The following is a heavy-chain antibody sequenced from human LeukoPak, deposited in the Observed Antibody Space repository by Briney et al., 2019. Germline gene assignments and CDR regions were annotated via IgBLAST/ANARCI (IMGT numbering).Heavy chain of an antibody. Sequence: PSETLSLTCTVSGGSISSYYWSWIRQPPGKGLWCIGYFFTSGSTNYNPSLKSRVTISVDTSKNQFSLKLSSVTAADTAVYYCARFSGARPVYYYYYMDVWGKGTTVTVSS. CDR3: ARFSGARPVYYYYYMDV. CDR2: FFTSGST. D-gene: IGHD6-6*01. CDR1: GGSISSYY. V-gene: IGHV4-4*09. J-gene: IGHJ6*03.